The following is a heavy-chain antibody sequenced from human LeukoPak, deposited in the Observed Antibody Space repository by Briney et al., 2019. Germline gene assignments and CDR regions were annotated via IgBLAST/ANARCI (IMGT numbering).Heavy chain of an antibody. V-gene: IGHV3-11*06. J-gene: IGHJ3*02. CDR2: ISSGSSYT. CDR1: GFTFSDYY. Sequence: GGSLRFSCAASGFTFSDYYMSWIRQAPGKGLEWVSYISSGSSYTNYADSVKGRFTISRDNAKNSLYLQMNSLRAEDTAVYYCARDKSGYDAFDIWGQGTMVTVSS. D-gene: IGHD5-12*01. CDR3: ARDKSGYDAFDI.